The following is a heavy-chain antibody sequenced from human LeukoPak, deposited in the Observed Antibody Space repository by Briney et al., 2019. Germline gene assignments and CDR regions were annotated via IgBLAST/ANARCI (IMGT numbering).Heavy chain of an antibody. D-gene: IGHD3-10*01. Sequence: PSETLSLTCTVSGGSISSGSYYWGWIRQPPGKGLEWIGSIYYSGSTYYNPSLKSRVTISVDTSKNQFSLKLSSVTAADTAVYYCARRPMTYYYGSGSYYTGWFDPWGQGTLVTVSS. CDR2: IYYSGST. CDR1: GGSISSGSYY. J-gene: IGHJ5*02. V-gene: IGHV4-39*01. CDR3: ARRPMTYYYGSGSYYTGWFDP.